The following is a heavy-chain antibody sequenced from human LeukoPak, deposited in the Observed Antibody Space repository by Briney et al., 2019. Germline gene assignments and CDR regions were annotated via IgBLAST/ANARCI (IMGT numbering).Heavy chain of an antibody. J-gene: IGHJ4*02. Sequence: GGSLRLSCVASGFTFSSYSMNWVRQAPGKGLEWVSSISSSSSYIYYADSVKGRFTISRDNAKNSLYLQMNSLRAEDTAVYYCARDLFPFCGGDCYEGGSSLDYWAREPWSPSPQ. CDR3: ARDLFPFCGGDCYEGGSSLDY. V-gene: IGHV3-21*01. CDR1: GFTFSSYS. CDR2: ISSSSSYI. D-gene: IGHD2-21*02.